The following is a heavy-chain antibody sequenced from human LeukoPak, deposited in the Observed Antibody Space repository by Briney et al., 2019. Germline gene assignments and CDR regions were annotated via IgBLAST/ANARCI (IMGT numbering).Heavy chain of an antibody. J-gene: IGHJ4*02. V-gene: IGHV1-46*01. D-gene: IGHD6-13*01. CDR1: GYIFTSYY. CDR2: INPSGGST. Sequence: ASVKVSCKAPGYIFTSYYMHWVRQAPGQGLEWMGIINPSGGSTSYAQKFQGRVTMTRDTSTSTVYMELSSLRSEDTAVYYCARIPRGGAAAGTGDDYWGQGTLVTVSS. CDR3: ARIPRGGAAAGTGDDY.